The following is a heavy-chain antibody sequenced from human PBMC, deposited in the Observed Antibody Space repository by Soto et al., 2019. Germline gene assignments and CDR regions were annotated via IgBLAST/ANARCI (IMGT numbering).Heavy chain of an antibody. CDR3: AKEKIVAAKYYGMDV. CDR1: GFTFRDYA. J-gene: IGHJ6*02. D-gene: IGHD2-15*01. V-gene: IGHV3-30*04. CDR2: ISFDGKVK. Sequence: PGGSLRLSCAASGFTFRDYAMHWVRHVPGQGLEWVAVISFDGKVKYDADSVKGRFTISRDNSKNTLYLQMNSLRAEDTAVYYCAKEKIVAAKYYGMDVWGQGTTVTVSS.